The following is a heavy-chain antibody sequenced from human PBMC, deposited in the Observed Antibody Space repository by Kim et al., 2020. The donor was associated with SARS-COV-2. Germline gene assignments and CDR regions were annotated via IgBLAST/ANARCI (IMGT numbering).Heavy chain of an antibody. Sequence: GGSLRLSCAASGFTFSSYWMHWVRQAPGKGLVWVSRINSDGSSTSHADSVKGRFTISRDNAKNTLYLQMNSLRAEDTAVYFCVRGASTRFDYWGQGTLVTVSS. J-gene: IGHJ4*02. CDR2: INSDGSST. CDR3: VRGASTRFDY. CDR1: GFTFSSYW. V-gene: IGHV3-74*01.